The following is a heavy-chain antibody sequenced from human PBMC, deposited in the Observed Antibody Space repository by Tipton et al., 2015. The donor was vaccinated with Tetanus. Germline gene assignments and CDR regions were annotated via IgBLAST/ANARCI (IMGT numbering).Heavy chain of an antibody. D-gene: IGHD6-6*01. CDR3: ARDQARGARGWNYFDY. V-gene: IGHV4-31*03. J-gene: IGHJ4*02. CDR2: IYYGGST. CDR1: GGSISSGGYY. Sequence: TLSLTCTVSGGSISSGGYYWSWIRQHPGKGLEWIGDIYYGGSTYYSPSLKSRVSISVDTSKNQFSLKLNSATAADTAVYYCARDQARGARGWNYFDYWGQGTLVTVSS.